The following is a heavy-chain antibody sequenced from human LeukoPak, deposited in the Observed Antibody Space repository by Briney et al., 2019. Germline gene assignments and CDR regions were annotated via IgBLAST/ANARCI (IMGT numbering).Heavy chain of an antibody. J-gene: IGHJ1*01. Sequence: GGSLRLSCAASGFTFSCYWMSWVRQAPGKGLEWVANIKQDGSEKYYVDSVKGRFTISRDNAKNSLYLQMNSLRAEDTAVYYCARDSSSWYYLTHAEYFQHWGQGTLVTVSS. V-gene: IGHV3-7*03. CDR3: ARDSSSWYYLTHAEYFQH. D-gene: IGHD6-13*01. CDR1: GFTFSCYW. CDR2: IKQDGSEK.